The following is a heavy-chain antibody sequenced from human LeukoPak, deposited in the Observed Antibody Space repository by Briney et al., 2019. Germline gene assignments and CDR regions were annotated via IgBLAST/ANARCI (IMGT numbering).Heavy chain of an antibody. CDR2: ISSSSSYI. CDR3: AKDPAAAGWVGEY. D-gene: IGHD6-13*01. J-gene: IGHJ4*02. CDR1: GFTFSSYS. Sequence: GGSLRLSCAASGFTFSSYSMNWVRQAPGKGLEWVPSISSSSSYIYYADSVKGRFTISRDNAKNSLYLQMNSLRAEDTAVYYCAKDPAAAGWVGEYWGQGTLVIVSS. V-gene: IGHV3-21*01.